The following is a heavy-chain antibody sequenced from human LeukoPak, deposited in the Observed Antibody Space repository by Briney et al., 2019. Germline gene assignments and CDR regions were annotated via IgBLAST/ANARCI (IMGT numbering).Heavy chain of an antibody. Sequence: ASVKVSCKASGGTFGNYAISWVRQAPGQGLEWMGWINPNSGGTNYAQKFQGRVTMTRDTSISTAYMELSRLRSDDTAVYYCARSVAGTVNYWGQGTLVTVSS. J-gene: IGHJ4*02. CDR2: INPNSGGT. V-gene: IGHV1-2*02. CDR3: ARSVAGTVNY. D-gene: IGHD6-19*01. CDR1: GGTFGNYA.